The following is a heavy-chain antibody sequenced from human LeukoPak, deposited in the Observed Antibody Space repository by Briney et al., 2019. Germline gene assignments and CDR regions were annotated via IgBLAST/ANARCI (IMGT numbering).Heavy chain of an antibody. V-gene: IGHV1-2*02. Sequence: ASVKVSCKASGYTLTGYNMHWGRHAPGQGLEWMWVINTTSGGTNSAQKFQGRVTVTRDTPISTAYKELRRLRSDDTAVYYCARGHCSGGSCYSYYYYGMDVWGQGTTVTVSS. CDR3: ARGHCSGGSCYSYYYYGMDV. D-gene: IGHD2-15*01. CDR1: GYTLTGYN. J-gene: IGHJ6*02. CDR2: INTTSGGT.